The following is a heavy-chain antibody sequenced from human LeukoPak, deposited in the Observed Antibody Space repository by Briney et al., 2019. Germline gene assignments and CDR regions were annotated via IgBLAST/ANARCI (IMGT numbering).Heavy chain of an antibody. CDR3: ARTPEWYYYDSSGAFYFDY. CDR1: GFTVSSNY. CDR2: IYSGGST. D-gene: IGHD3-22*01. Sequence: GGSLRLSCAASGFTVSSNYMSWVRQAPGKRLEWVSVIYSGGSTYYADSVKGRFTISRDNSKNTLYLQMNSLRGEDTAVYYCARTPEWYYYDSSGAFYFDYWGQGTLVTVSS. V-gene: IGHV3-53*01. J-gene: IGHJ4*02.